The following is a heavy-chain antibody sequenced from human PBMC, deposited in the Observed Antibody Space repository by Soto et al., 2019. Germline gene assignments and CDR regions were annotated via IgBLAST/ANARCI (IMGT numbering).Heavy chain of an antibody. CDR2: IYYSGST. CDR1: GGSISSSSYY. J-gene: IGHJ4*02. CDR3: ARHKKVVTLDYFDY. Sequence: ASETLSLTCTVSGGSISSSSYYWGWIRQPPGKGLEWIGSIYYSGSTYYNPSLKSRVTISVDTSKNQFSLKLSSVTAADTAVYYCARHKKVVTLDYFDYWGQRTLVTVSS. D-gene: IGHD2-21*02. V-gene: IGHV4-39*01.